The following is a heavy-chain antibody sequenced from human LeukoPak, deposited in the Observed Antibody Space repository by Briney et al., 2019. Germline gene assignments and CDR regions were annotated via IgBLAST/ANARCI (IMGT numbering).Heavy chain of an antibody. V-gene: IGHV3-15*07. CDR3: STTYYYDSSEGY. CDR2: IKSKTNGGTT. D-gene: IGHD3-22*01. CDR1: GFTFGNAW. Sequence: GGSLRLSCAASGFTFGNAWMNWVRQAPGKGLEWVGRIKSKTNGGTTNYAAPVKGRFTISRDESKNTLYLQMNSLKTEETAVYYCSTTYYYDSSEGYWGQGTLVTVSS. J-gene: IGHJ4*02.